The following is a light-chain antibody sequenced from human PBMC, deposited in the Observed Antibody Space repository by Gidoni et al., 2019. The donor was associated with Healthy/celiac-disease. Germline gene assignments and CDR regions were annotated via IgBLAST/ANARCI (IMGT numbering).Light chain of an antibody. J-gene: IGLJ3*02. Sequence: QSVLTQPPSASVTPGQRVSISSSGSSSNIGSNTVNWYQQPPGTAPKLLIYSNNQRPSGVPDRFSGSKSGTSASLAISGLQSEDEADYYCAAWDDSLNGWVFGGGTKLTVL. CDR1: SSNIGSNT. CDR3: AAWDDSLNGWV. V-gene: IGLV1-44*01. CDR2: SNN.